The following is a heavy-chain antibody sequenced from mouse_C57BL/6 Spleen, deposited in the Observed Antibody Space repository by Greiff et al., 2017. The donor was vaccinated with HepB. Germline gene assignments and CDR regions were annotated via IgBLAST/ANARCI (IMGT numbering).Heavy chain of an antibody. V-gene: IGHV1-9*01. CDR1: GYTFTGYW. J-gene: IGHJ2*01. Sequence: VQLQQSGAELMKPGASVTLSCKATGYTFTGYWIEWVKQRPGHGLEWIGEILPGSGSTNYNEKFKGQATLTADTSSNTAYMQLSSLTTEDSAIYYCAHYYGNFYYFDYWGQGTTLTVSS. CDR3: AHYYGNFYYFDY. D-gene: IGHD1-1*01. CDR2: ILPGSGST.